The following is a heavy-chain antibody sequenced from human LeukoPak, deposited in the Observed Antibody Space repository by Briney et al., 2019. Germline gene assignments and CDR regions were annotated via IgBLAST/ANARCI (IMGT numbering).Heavy chain of an antibody. CDR3: ARLISSAYYYYYMDV. CDR2: IYYSGST. Sequence: SETLSLTCTVSGGSISSSSYYWGWLRQPPGKGLEWIGSIYYSGSTYYNPSLKSRVTISVDTSKNQFSLKLSSVTAADTAVYYCARLISSAYYYYYMDVWGKGTTVTVSS. J-gene: IGHJ6*03. CDR1: GGSISSSSYY. D-gene: IGHD3-22*01. V-gene: IGHV4-39*01.